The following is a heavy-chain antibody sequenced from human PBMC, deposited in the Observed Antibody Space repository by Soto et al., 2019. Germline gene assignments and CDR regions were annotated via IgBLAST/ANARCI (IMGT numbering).Heavy chain of an antibody. Sequence: SVKVSCKASGGTFSSYAISWVRQAPGQGLEWMGGIIPIFGTANYAQKFQGRVTITADKSTSTAYMELSSLRSEDTAVYYCARVQYYYDSSGYYYGWFDPWGQGTLVTVS. V-gene: IGHV1-69*06. CDR1: GGTFSSYA. D-gene: IGHD3-22*01. CDR2: IIPIFGTA. J-gene: IGHJ5*02. CDR3: ARVQYYYDSSGYYYGWFDP.